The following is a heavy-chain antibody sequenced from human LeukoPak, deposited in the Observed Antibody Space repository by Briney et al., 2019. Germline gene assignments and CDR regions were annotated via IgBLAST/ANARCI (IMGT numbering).Heavy chain of an antibody. CDR1: GGYISGHY. CDR2: IGHRGST. D-gene: IGHD1-26*01. Sequence: SETLSLTCAVYGGYISGHYWSWIRQSPGKGLEWIGEIGHRGSTNYSPSLKSRLSISMDTSKNQYTLKMTSVSASDTAVYYCAISGHWYGWSYFDHWGQGTLVTVSS. CDR3: AISGHWYGWSYFDH. V-gene: IGHV4-34*01. J-gene: IGHJ4*02.